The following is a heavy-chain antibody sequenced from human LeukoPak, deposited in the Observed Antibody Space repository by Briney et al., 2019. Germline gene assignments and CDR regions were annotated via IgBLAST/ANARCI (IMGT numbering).Heavy chain of an antibody. CDR2: ISKSGSDS. CDR3: ARVGATGTADY. Sequence: PGGSLRLSCAAFGFTFSVYYMSWIRQAPGKGLEWVSYISKSGSDSNFADSVKGRFTISRDNAKNSLYLQMNSLRAEDTAVYYCARVGATGTADYWGQGTLVTVSS. V-gene: IGHV3-11*06. CDR1: GFTFSVYY. D-gene: IGHD1-1*01. J-gene: IGHJ4*02.